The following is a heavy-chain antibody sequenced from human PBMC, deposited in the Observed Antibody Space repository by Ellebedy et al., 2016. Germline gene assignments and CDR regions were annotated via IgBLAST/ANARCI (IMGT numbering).Heavy chain of an antibody. D-gene: IGHD2-8*01. J-gene: IGHJ2*01. V-gene: IGHV4-39*07. Sequence: SETLSLXCTVSGGSISSGGYYWSWIRQPPGKGLEWIGEINHSGSTNYNPSLKSRVTISVDTSKNQFSLKLSSVTAADTAVYYCARGLKGGVFDLWGRGTLVTVSS. CDR1: GGSISSGGYY. CDR3: ARGLKGGVFDL. CDR2: INHSGST.